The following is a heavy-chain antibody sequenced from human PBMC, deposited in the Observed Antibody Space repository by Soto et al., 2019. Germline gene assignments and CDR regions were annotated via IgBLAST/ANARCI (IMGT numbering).Heavy chain of an antibody. CDR2: IYPGDSDT. V-gene: IGHV5-51*01. Sequence: GESLKISCKGSGYSFTSYWIGWVRQMPGKGLEWMGIIYPGDSDTRYSPSFQGQVTMTTDTSTSTAYMELSSLRSEDTAVYYCAADTAGPAATSYYYYGMDVWGQGTTVTVSS. CDR3: AADTAGPAATSYYYYGMDV. CDR1: GYSFTSYW. D-gene: IGHD2-2*01. J-gene: IGHJ6*02.